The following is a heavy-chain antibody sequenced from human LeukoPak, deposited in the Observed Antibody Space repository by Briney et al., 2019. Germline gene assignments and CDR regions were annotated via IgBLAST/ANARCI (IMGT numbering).Heavy chain of an antibody. CDR3: AGKPVEVVPAAPIYYYMDV. Sequence: ASVKVSCKASGGTFSSYAISWVRQAPGQGLEWMGGIIPIFGTANYAQKFQGRVTITADESTSTAYMGLSSLRSEDTAVYYCAGKPVEVVPAAPIYYYMDVWGKGTTVTASS. J-gene: IGHJ6*03. D-gene: IGHD2-2*01. CDR2: IIPIFGTA. V-gene: IGHV1-69*13. CDR1: GGTFSSYA.